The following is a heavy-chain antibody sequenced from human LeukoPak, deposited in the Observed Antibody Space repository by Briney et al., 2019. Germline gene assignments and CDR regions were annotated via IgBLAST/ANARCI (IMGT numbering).Heavy chain of an antibody. V-gene: IGHV1-2*02. CDR3: ARELSTADAFDI. CDR1: GYTFTGYY. Sequence: GASVKVSCKASGYTFTGYYMHWVRQAPGQGLEWMGWINPNSGGTNYAQKFQGRVTMTRDTPISTAYMELSRLRSDDTAVYYCARELSTADAFDIWGQGTMVTVSS. CDR2: INPNSGGT. J-gene: IGHJ3*02.